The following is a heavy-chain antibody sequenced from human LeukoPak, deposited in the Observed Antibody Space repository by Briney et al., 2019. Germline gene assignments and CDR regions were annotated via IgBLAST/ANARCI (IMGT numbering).Heavy chain of an antibody. CDR1: GFTFSSYS. CDR3: ARDCQIYCSSTSCYTPDSYYFDY. Sequence: GGSLRLSCAASGFTFSSYSMNWVRHAPGKGLEWVSSISSSSSYIFYADSVKGRFTISRDNSKNSLYLQMNSLRAEDTAVYYCARDCQIYCSSTSCYTPDSYYFDYWGQGTLVTVSS. D-gene: IGHD2-2*02. CDR2: ISSSSSYI. J-gene: IGHJ4*02. V-gene: IGHV3-21*01.